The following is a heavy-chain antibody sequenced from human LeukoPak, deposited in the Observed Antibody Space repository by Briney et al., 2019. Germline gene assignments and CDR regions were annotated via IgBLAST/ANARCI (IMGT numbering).Heavy chain of an antibody. V-gene: IGHV4-59*08. CDR1: GGSISSYY. J-gene: IGHJ4*02. CDR3: ASGGTGYSYGYFDY. CDR2: IYYSGST. Sequence: KSSDTLSLTCTVSGGSISSYYWSWIRQPPGKGLEWIGYIYYSGSTNYNPSLKSRVTISVDTSKNQFSLKLSSVTAADTAVYYCASGGTGYSYGYFDYWGQGTLVTVSS. D-gene: IGHD5-18*01.